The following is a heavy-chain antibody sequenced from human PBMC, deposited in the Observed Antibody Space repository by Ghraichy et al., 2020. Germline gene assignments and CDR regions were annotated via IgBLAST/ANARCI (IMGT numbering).Heavy chain of an antibody. V-gene: IGHV1-69*06. CDR1: GGTFSSYA. Sequence: SVKVSCKASGGTFSSYAISWVRQAPGQGLEWMGGIIPIFGTANYAQKFQGRVTITADKSTSTAYMELSSLRSEDTAVYYCARDKGRSSPIPYFDYWGQGTLVTVSS. D-gene: IGHD6-13*01. J-gene: IGHJ4*02. CDR3: ARDKGRSSPIPYFDY. CDR2: IIPIFGTA.